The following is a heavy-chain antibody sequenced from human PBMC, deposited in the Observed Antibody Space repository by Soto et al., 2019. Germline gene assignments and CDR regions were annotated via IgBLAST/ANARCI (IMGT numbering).Heavy chain of an antibody. Sequence: GGSLRLACAASGFTFSTYWMSWVRQAPGKGLEWVANINVGRGGAEYTASVKGRFTVSRDDSRETMYLQMSSLRVDDTAVYYCAKDAVSGNGDRDYFAPWGQGTLVTVSS. CDR1: GFTFSTYW. D-gene: IGHD6-19*01. J-gene: IGHJ5*02. V-gene: IGHV3-23*01. CDR3: AKDAVSGNGDRDYFAP. CDR2: INVGRGGA.